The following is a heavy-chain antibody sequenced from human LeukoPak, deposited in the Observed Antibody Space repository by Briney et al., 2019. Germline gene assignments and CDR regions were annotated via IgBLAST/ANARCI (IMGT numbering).Heavy chain of an antibody. J-gene: IGHJ5*02. V-gene: IGHV5-51*01. Sequence: GESLKIPFKGSGHSFTSYWIGWVRQMPGKGLEGMGIIYPGDSDTRYCPAFQGQVTISADNTISTAYLQGSSLQASDTAVQYRSWSSGANNRFDPSGQGTPVTVSS. D-gene: IGHD2-15*01. CDR3: SWSSGANNRFDP. CDR2: IYPGDSDT. CDR1: GHSFTSYW.